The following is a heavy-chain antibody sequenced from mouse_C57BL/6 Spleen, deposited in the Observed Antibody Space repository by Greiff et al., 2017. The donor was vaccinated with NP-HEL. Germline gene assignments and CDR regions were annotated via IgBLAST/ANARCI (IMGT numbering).Heavy chain of an antibody. D-gene: IGHD2-4*01. CDR3: TRGDYDYPFAY. CDR1: GFTFSSYA. J-gene: IGHJ3*01. Sequence: EVKVEESGEGLVKPGGSLKLSCAASGFTFSSYAMSWVRQTPEKRLEWVAYISSGGDYIYYADTVKGRFTISRDNARNTLYLQMSSLKSEDTAMYYCTRGDYDYPFAYWGQGTLVTVSA. CDR2: ISSGGDYI. V-gene: IGHV5-9-1*02.